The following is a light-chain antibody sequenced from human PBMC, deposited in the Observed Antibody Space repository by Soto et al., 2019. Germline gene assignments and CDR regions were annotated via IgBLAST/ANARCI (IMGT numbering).Light chain of an antibody. J-gene: IGKJ3*01. CDR2: KAS. CDR3: QQYNSSPFT. V-gene: IGKV1-5*03. Sequence: DIQMTQSPSTLSASVGDRVTITCRASQSISSWLDWYHQKPGKAPKLLIYKASSLESGVPSRFSGSGSGTEFTLTISSLQPDDLATYYCQQYNSSPFTFGPGTKVDIK. CDR1: QSISSW.